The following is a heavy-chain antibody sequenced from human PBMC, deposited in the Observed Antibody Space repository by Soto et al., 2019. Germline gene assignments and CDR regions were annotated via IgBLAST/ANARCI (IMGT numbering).Heavy chain of an antibody. D-gene: IGHD6-19*01. CDR1: GFTFSSYD. J-gene: IGHJ5*02. V-gene: IGHV3-13*04. CDR3: ARGASSGWYFGWFAP. Sequence: GSLRLSCAASGFTFSSYDMHWVRQATGKGLEWVSAIGTAGDTYYPGSVKGRFTISRENAKNSLYLQMNSLRAGDTAVYYCARGASSGWYFGWFAPWGQGTLVTVSS. CDR2: IGTAGDT.